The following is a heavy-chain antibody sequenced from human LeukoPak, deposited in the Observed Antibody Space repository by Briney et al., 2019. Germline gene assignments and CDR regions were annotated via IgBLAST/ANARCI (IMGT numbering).Heavy chain of an antibody. CDR3: ARVIYDFWSGYFNWFDP. Sequence: SGTLSLTCAVSGGSISSSNWWSWVRQPPGKGLEWIGYIYYSGSTNYNPSLKSRVTISVDTSKNQFSLKLSSVTAADTAVYYCARVIYDFWSGYFNWFDPWGQGTLVTVSS. CDR2: IYYSGST. D-gene: IGHD3-3*01. J-gene: IGHJ5*02. V-gene: IGHV4-4*02. CDR1: GGSISSSNW.